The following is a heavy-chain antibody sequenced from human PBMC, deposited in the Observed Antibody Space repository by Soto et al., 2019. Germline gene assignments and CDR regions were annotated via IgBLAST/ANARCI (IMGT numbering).Heavy chain of an antibody. J-gene: IGHJ4*02. V-gene: IGHV5-51*01. Sequence: PGESLKISCKGSGYSFTSNWIGWVRQMPGKGLEWMGIIYPSDSDTRYSPSFQGQVTISADKSISTAYLQWSSLKASDTAMYYCARPPSGTTTFFDSWGQGTLVTVPQ. CDR3: ARPPSGTTTFFDS. CDR1: GYSFTSNW. CDR2: IYPSDSDT. D-gene: IGHD1-7*01.